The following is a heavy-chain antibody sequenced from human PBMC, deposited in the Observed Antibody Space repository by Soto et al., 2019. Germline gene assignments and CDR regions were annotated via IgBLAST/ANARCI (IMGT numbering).Heavy chain of an antibody. CDR2: INPKSGGT. V-gene: IGHV1-2*04. D-gene: IGHD2-8*01. CDR3: ARGHSTDCSNGVCSFFYNHEMDV. Sequence: ASVKVSCKTSGYSLTDYHIHWVRQAPGQALEWLVRINPKSGGTSTAQKFQGWVTMTRDRSISTVYMELTRLRSDDTAVYFCARGHSTDCSNGVCSFFYNHEMDVWGQGTTVTVSS. CDR1: GYSLTDYH. J-gene: IGHJ6*02.